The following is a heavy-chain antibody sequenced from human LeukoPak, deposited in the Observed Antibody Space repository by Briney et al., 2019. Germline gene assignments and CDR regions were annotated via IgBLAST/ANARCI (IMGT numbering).Heavy chain of an antibody. CDR2: ISSSGSTI. V-gene: IGHV3-48*03. D-gene: IGHD1-26*01. CDR3: ARDPNGGATRGWDY. J-gene: IGHJ4*02. CDR1: GFTFSSYE. Sequence: PSGGSLRLSCAASGFTFSSYEMNWVRQAPGKGLEWVSYISSSGSTIYYADSVKGRFTISRDNAKNSLYLQMNSLRAEDTAVYYCARDPNGGATRGWDYWGQGTLVTVSS.